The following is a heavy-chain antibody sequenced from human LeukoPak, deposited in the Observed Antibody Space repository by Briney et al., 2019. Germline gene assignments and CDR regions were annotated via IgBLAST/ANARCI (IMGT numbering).Heavy chain of an antibody. CDR3: ARGQSGDPAFDI. D-gene: IGHD4-17*01. J-gene: IGHJ3*02. CDR2: ISGSGGST. V-gene: IGHV3-23*01. Sequence: GGSLRLSCAASGFTFSNYAMSWARQAPGKGLEWVSAISGSGGSTYYADSVKGRFTISRDNSRNTLNLLMNNLRAEDTAVYYCARGQSGDPAFDIWGQGTMVTVSS. CDR1: GFTFSNYA.